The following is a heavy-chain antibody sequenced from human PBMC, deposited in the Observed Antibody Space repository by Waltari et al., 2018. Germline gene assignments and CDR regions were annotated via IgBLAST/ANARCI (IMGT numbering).Heavy chain of an antibody. V-gene: IGHV4-39*01. CDR1: GGSISSSSYY. Sequence: QLQLQESGPGLVKPSETLSLTCTVSGGSISSSSYYWGWIRQHPGKGLEWIGSIYYSGSTYYNPSLKSRVTISVDTSKNQFSLKLSAVTAADTAVYYCARRSVDYYDCSGYYDYWGQGTLVTVSS. D-gene: IGHD3-22*01. CDR2: IYYSGST. CDR3: ARRSVDYYDCSGYYDY. J-gene: IGHJ4*02.